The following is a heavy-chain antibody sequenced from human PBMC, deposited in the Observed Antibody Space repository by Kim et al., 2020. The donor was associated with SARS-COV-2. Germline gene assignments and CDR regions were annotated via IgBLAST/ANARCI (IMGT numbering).Heavy chain of an antibody. Sequence: SETLSLKCTVSGDSVSTGSYYWSWIRQPPGKGLEWIGYVYYNGVTNYNPSLKSRVTISVDTSKNQYSLNRRSVSTAGTAVYFCARPQTSSGSYYEIWLDPWGQGTPVSVSS. V-gene: IGHV4-61*01. D-gene: IGHD1-26*01. CDR3: ARPQTSSGSYYEIWLDP. CDR2: VYYNGVT. CDR1: GDSVSTGSYY. J-gene: IGHJ5*02.